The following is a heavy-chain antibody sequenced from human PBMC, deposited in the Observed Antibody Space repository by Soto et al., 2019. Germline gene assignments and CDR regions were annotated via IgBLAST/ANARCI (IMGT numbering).Heavy chain of an antibody. J-gene: IGHJ6*02. CDR2: IYYSGST. Sequence: SETLSLTCTVSGGSISSYYWSWIRQPPGKGLEWIGYIYYSGSTNYNPSLKSRVTISVDTSKNQFSLKLSSVTAADTAVYYCARSLYYYDSSGYYYDGYYYGMDVWGQGTTVTV. CDR1: GGSISSYY. CDR3: ARSLYYYDSSGYYYDGYYYGMDV. V-gene: IGHV4-59*01. D-gene: IGHD3-22*01.